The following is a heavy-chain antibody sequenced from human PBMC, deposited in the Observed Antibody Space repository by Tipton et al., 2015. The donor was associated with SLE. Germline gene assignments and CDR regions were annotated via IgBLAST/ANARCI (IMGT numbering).Heavy chain of an antibody. V-gene: IGHV5-51*03. CDR3: ARLLPPGYYGLDV. CDR2: IYPVDSDA. CDR1: GYRFADYY. J-gene: IGHJ6*02. Sequence: QLVQSGAGVKKPGESLKMSCKGFGYRFADYYIGWVRQVPGKGLEWMGLIYPVDSDATYSPSFQGQVTMSVDKSINTAYLQWRSLKASDTAVYYCARLLPPGYYGLDVWGQGTTVTVSS.